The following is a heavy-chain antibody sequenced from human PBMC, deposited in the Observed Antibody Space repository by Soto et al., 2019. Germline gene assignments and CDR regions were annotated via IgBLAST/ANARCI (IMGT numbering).Heavy chain of an antibody. V-gene: IGHV1-18*04. CDR2: ISPYSGKI. J-gene: IGHJ5*02. CDR1: GYAVGIFG. D-gene: IGHD3-10*01. Sequence: QVQLVQSGGEVKKPGASVQVSCKASGYAVGIFGMNLVRQSPGLGLEWMCWISPYSGKIEIAEKFQGRVSMAMDTSTRTAYMEVRSLRSEDTAVYFCARDPHAYWSSYFFDPWAQGTLVTVSS. CDR3: ARDPHAYWSSYFFDP.